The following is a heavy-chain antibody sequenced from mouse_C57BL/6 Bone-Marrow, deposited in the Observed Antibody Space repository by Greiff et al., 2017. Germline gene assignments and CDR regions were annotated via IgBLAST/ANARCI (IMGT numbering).Heavy chain of an antibody. CDR1: GFTFTGYY. CDR3: ARKDYYAMDY. CDR2: IRNKANGYTT. Sequence: EVMLVESGGGLVQPGGSLSLSCAASGFTFTGYYMSWVRQPPGKALEWLGFIRNKANGYTTEYSASVKGRFTISRDNSQSILYLQMNALGAEDSATYYCARKDYYAMDYWGQGTSVTVSS. J-gene: IGHJ4*01. V-gene: IGHV7-3*01.